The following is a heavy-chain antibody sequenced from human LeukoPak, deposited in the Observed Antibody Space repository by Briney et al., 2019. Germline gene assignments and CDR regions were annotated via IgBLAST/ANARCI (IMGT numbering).Heavy chain of an antibody. CDR2: IYYSGST. Sequence: PSETLSLTCTVSGGSISSYYWSWIRQHPGKGLEWIGYIYYSGSTYYNPSLKSRVTISVDTSKNQFSLKLSSVTAADTAVYYCARWCSSSLALDYWGQGTLVTVSS. CDR3: ARWCSSSLALDY. V-gene: IGHV4-59*06. J-gene: IGHJ4*02. CDR1: GGSISSYY. D-gene: IGHD6-13*01.